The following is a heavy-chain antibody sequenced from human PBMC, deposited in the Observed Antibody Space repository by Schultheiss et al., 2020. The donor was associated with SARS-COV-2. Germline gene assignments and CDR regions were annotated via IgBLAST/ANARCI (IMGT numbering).Heavy chain of an antibody. CDR1: GGSISSSSYY. V-gene: IGHV4-39*07. CDR2: INHSGST. J-gene: IGHJ4*02. D-gene: IGHD4-23*01. Sequence: SETLSLTCTVSGGSISSSSYYWGWIRQPPGKGLEWIGKINHSGSTNYNPSLKSRVTISVDTSKNQFSLKLSSVNAADTAVYYCARVGTVDDYWGQGTLVTVSS. CDR3: ARVGTVDDY.